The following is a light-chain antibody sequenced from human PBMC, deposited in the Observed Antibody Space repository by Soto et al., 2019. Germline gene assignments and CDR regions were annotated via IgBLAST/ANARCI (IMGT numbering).Light chain of an antibody. CDR2: AAS. CDR3: HQYYSFPQT. V-gene: IGKV1D-8*03. J-gene: IGKJ1*01. Sequence: VIWMTQSPSLLSASTGDRVTISCRMSQVISSYLAWYQQKPGKAPELLVYAASTLQSGVPSRFSGSRSGTDFTLPISCLQSEDFATYYCHQYYSFPQTFGQGTKVEIK. CDR1: QVISSY.